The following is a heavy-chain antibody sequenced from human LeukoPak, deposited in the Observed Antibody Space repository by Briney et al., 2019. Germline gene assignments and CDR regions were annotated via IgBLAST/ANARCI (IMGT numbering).Heavy chain of an antibody. CDR2: IYYSGSI. J-gene: IGHJ5*02. D-gene: IGHD2-8*01. Sequence: SETLSLTCTVSGDSISSSTSSTTYYWGWIRQPPGKGLEWIGYIYYSGSISYNPSLKSRVTISVDTSKNQFSLKLISVTAADTAVYYCARPMGRGNWFDPWGQGTLVTVSS. V-gene: IGHV4-61*05. CDR3: ARPMGRGNWFDP. CDR1: GDSISSSTSSTTYY.